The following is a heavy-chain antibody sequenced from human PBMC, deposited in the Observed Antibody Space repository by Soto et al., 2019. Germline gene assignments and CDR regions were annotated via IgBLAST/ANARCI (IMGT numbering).Heavy chain of an antibody. J-gene: IGHJ4*02. CDR2: IYYSGST. CDR3: ARLGGVVAASDFDY. Sequence: QLQLQESGPGLVKPSETLSLTCTVSGDSISTSGYYWGWVRQPPGKWLEWVGTIYYSGSTYYNPSLKSRVTISIHTSEHQFSLKLTSVTAADTAVYYCARLGGVVAASDFDYWGQGTLVTVSS. D-gene: IGHD2-15*01. V-gene: IGHV4-39*01. CDR1: GDSISTSGYY.